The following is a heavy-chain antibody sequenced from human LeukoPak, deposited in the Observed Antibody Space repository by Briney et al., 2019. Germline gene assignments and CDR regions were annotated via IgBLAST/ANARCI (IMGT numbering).Heavy chain of an antibody. D-gene: IGHD5-18*01. V-gene: IGHV1-69*05. CDR1: GGTFSSYG. CDR3: ARGVNSYGTIALFDY. CDR2: TIPIFGTA. J-gene: IGHJ4*02. Sequence: GASVKVSCKASGGTFSSYGISWVRQAPGQGLEWMGGTIPIFGTANYAQKFQGRVTMTRNTSISTAYMELSSLRSEDTAVYYCARGVNSYGTIALFDYWGQGTLGTVSS.